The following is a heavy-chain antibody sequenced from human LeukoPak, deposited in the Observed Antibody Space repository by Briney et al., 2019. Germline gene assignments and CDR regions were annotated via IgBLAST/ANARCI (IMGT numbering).Heavy chain of an antibody. CDR1: GGTFSSYA. Sequence: SVKVSCKASGGTFSSYAISWVRQAPGQGLEWMGGIIPIFGTANYAQKFQGRVTITADESTSTAYMELSSLRSEDTAVYYCARDGGRSSSGWYFSYYYGMDVWGQGTTVTVSS. J-gene: IGHJ6*02. CDR3: ARDGGRSSSGWYFSYYYGMDV. V-gene: IGHV1-69*13. D-gene: IGHD6-19*01. CDR2: IIPIFGTA.